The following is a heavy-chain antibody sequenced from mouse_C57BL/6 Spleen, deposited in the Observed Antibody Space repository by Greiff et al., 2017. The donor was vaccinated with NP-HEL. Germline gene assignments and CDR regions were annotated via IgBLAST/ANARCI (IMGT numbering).Heavy chain of an antibody. CDR1: GFSLTSYG. D-gene: IGHD2-4*01. CDR3: ARRGLPRFPMDY. V-gene: IGHV2-2*01. J-gene: IGHJ4*01. CDR2: IWSGGST. Sequence: QVQLQQSGPGLVQPSQSLSITCTVSGFSLTSYGVHWVRQSPGKGLEWLGVIWSGGSTDYTAAFISRLSISKDNSKSQVFFKMNSVQADDTAIYYCARRGLPRFPMDYWGQGTSVTVSS.